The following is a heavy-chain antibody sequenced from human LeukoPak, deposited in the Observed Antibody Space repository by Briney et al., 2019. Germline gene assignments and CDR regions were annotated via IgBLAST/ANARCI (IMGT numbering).Heavy chain of an antibody. V-gene: IGHV7-4-1*02. CDR3: ARGPFWWAPYWFDH. J-gene: IGHJ5*02. D-gene: IGHD2-8*02. CDR2: INTKTGNS. CDR1: GYTFISHV. Sequence: ASVKVSCKASGYTFISHVINWVRQAPGQGFEWMGCINTKTGNSTYGQGFTGRFAFSADSSVNTAYLQINSLQPEDTAIYYCARGPFWWAPYWFDHWGQGTLVTVSS.